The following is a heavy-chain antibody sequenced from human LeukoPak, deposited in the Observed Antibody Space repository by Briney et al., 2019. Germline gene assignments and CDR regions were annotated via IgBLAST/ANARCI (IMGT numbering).Heavy chain of an antibody. D-gene: IGHD1-26*01. V-gene: IGHV4-59*01. J-gene: IGHJ4*02. Sequence: SETLSLTCTVSGGSISSYYWSWIRQPPGKGLEWIGYIYYSGSTNYNPSLKSRVTISVDTPKNQFSLKLSSVTAADTAVYYCAAIVGATNYPFDYWGQGTLVTVSS. CDR1: GGSISSYY. CDR2: IYYSGST. CDR3: AAIVGATNYPFDY.